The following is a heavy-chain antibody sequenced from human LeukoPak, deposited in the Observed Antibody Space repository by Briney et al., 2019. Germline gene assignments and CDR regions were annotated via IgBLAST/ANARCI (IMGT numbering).Heavy chain of an antibody. CDR2: IKQDGSEK. Sequence: GGSLRLSCAASGFTFSSYWMSWLRQAPGKGLEWVANIKQDGSEKYYVDSVKGRFTISRDNAKNSLYLQMNSLRAEDTAVYYCAREGHGSGILAHYFDYWGQGTLVTVSS. D-gene: IGHD3-10*01. J-gene: IGHJ4*02. CDR3: AREGHGSGILAHYFDY. CDR1: GFTFSSYW. V-gene: IGHV3-7*01.